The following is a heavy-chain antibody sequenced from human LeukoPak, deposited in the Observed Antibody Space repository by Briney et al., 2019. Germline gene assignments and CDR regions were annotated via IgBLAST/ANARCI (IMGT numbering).Heavy chain of an antibody. V-gene: IGHV3-49*04. CDR2: IRSKAYGGTT. Sequence: QTGGSLRLSCTASGFTFGDYAMSWVRQAPGKGLEWVGFIRSKAYGGTTEYAASVKGRFTISRDDSKSIAYLQMNSLKTEDTAVYYCIRAPIGRYTYGSPIYYMDVWGKGTTVTVSS. J-gene: IGHJ6*03. D-gene: IGHD5-18*01. CDR3: IRAPIGRYTYGSPIYYMDV. CDR1: GFTFGDYA.